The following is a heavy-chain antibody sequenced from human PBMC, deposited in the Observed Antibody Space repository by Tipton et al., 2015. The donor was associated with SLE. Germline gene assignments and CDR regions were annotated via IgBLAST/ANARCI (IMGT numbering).Heavy chain of an antibody. CDR2: IRADGSNK. D-gene: IGHD3-16*01. CDR3: AGGTGAFFGN. V-gene: IGHV3-30*02. CDR1: GFTYSGYA. J-gene: IGHJ4*02. Sequence: SLRLSCAASGFTYSGYAMHWVRQAPGKGLEWVAFIRADGSNKDYADSVKGRFTISRDNSKNTLYLQMNRLRFEDTAGYYCAGGTGAFFGNWGQGTLVTVSS.